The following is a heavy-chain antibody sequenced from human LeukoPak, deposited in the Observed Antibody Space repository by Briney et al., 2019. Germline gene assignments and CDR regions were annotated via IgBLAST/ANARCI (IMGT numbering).Heavy chain of an antibody. CDR2: IYNDGGLP. CDR3: AQGHYVGNSEFLDN. D-gene: IGHD4-23*01. Sequence: GGSLRLSCAASGFSFSSYGMYWVRQAPGKGLEWVALIYNDGGLPSYLDSVRGRFTISRDNSKNTLYLQMDSLRVEDTAVYYCAQGHYVGNSEFLDNWGQGSLVIVSS. V-gene: IGHV3-33*07. CDR1: GFSFSSYG. J-gene: IGHJ4*02.